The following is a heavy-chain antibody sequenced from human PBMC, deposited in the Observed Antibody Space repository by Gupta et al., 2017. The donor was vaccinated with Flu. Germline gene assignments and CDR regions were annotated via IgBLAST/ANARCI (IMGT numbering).Heavy chain of an antibody. CDR1: GFSISIGYY. D-gene: IGHD5/OR15-5a*01. J-gene: IGHJ4*02. CDR2: MLHSGNR. V-gene: IGHV4-38-2*02. Sequence: QVQLQESGPVLVEPSETLSLPCAVSGFSISIGYYCGLLLPPPGKGLEWIGSMLHSGNRYHNPSRHSRITREVDTSKNQISLKVRSVTAAATAVYYCARDGVHDYRSTDCGDYWWQGTGGTVS. CDR3: ARDGVHDYRSTDCGDY.